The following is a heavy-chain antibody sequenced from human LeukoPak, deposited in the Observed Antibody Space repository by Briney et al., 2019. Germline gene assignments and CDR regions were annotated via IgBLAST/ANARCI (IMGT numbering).Heavy chain of an antibody. V-gene: IGHV4-31*03. D-gene: IGHD2-2*01. CDR2: IYYSGST. CDR1: GGSISSGGYY. J-gene: IGHJ5*02. CDR3: ARDRSSSVVVPAAIAWFDP. Sequence: SETLSLTCTVSGGSISSGGYYWRWIRQHPGKGLEWIGYIYYSGSTYYNPSLTSRVTISVDTSKNQFSLKLSSVTAADTAVYYCARDRSSSVVVPAAIAWFDPWGQGTLVTVSS.